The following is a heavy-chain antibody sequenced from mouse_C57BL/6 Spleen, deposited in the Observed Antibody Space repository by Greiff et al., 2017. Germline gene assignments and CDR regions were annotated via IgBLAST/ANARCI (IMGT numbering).Heavy chain of an antibody. CDR3: ARSRGSQAWFAY. Sequence: QVQLQQSGAELVKPGASVKLSCKASGYTFTSYWMHWVKQRPGQGLEWIGMIHPNSGSTNYNEKFKSKATLTVDKSSSTAYMQLSSLTSEDSAVYYCARSRGSQAWFAYWGQGTLVTVSA. CDR1: GYTFTSYW. D-gene: IGHD1-1*01. CDR2: IHPNSGST. V-gene: IGHV1-64*01. J-gene: IGHJ3*01.